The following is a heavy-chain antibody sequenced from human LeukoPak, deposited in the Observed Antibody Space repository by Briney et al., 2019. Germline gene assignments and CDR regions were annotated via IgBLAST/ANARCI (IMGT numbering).Heavy chain of an antibody. D-gene: IGHD1-14*01. CDR3: ARTKPGRDAFDI. V-gene: IGHV1-2*02. Sequence: ASVKVSCKASGYTFTGYYMHWVRQAPGQGLEWMGWINPNCGGTNYAQKFQGRVTMTTDTSTSTAYMELRSLRSDDTAIYYCARTKPGRDAFDIWGQGTMVTVSS. CDR1: GYTFTGYY. J-gene: IGHJ3*02. CDR2: INPNCGGT.